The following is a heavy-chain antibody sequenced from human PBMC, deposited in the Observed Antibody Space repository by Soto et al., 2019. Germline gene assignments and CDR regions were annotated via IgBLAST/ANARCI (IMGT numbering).Heavy chain of an antibody. V-gene: IGHV1-69*14. CDR2: LIPIFGTA. Sequence: QVQLVQSGAEVKKPGSSVKVSCKASGGTFSSYAISWVRQAPGQGLEWMGGLIPIFGTADYAQKFQGRGTITAEKATRTADMELISLSSDHAAVYYCATHSGGSPEGRYFYGTVVWGQGTTVTVSS. D-gene: IGHD1-26*01. CDR3: ATHSGGSPEGRYFYGTVV. J-gene: IGHJ6*02. CDR1: GGTFSSYA.